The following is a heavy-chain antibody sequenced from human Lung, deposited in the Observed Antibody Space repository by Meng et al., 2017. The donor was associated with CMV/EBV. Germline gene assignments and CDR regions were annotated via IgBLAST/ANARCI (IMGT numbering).Heavy chain of an antibody. CDR2: ISPISGKA. CDR3: ARGMDDYSNYNWFDP. D-gene: IGHD4-11*01. Sequence: SGGTVSSYAISWVRQAPGQGLEWMGGISPISGKANYAQKFQGRVTITTDESTSTAYMELSSLRSEDTAVYYCARGMDDYSNYNWFDPWGQGTLVTVSS. J-gene: IGHJ5*02. V-gene: IGHV1-69*05. CDR1: GGTVSSYA.